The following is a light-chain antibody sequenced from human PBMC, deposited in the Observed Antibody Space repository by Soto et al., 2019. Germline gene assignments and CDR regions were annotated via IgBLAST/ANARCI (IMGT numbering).Light chain of an antibody. CDR1: SSDVGAYNF. J-gene: IGLJ2*01. V-gene: IGLV2-14*01. CDR2: EVS. CDR3: ISQTGSANVL. Sequence: QSALTQPASVSGSPGQSITISCTGTSSDVGAYNFVSWYQQFPGKAPKLMIYEVSNRPSGVSDRFSGSKSGNTASLIISGLRAEDEADYYCISQTGSANVLFGGGTKLTVL.